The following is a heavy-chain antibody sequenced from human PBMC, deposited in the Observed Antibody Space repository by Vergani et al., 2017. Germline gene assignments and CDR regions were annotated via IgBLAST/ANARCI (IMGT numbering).Heavy chain of an antibody. J-gene: IGHJ4*02. CDR3: ARRGRGYCSSSSCYIIDY. V-gene: IGHV5-51*03. CDR1: GYSFTSYW. CDR2: IYPGYSDT. Sequence: EVQLVQSGAEVKKPGESLKISCKASGYSFTSYWIGWVRQRPGKGLEWMGIIYPGYSDTRYSPSFQGQVTISADKSISTAYLQWSSLKAADTAMYYCARRGRGYCSSSSCYIIDYWGQGTLVTVSS. D-gene: IGHD2-2*02.